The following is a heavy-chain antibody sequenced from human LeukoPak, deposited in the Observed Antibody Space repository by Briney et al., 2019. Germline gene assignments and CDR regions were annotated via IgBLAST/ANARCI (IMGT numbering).Heavy chain of an antibody. CDR1: GFTFSSYE. J-gene: IGHJ6*03. CDR2: ISTSGSTI. CDR3: ARREYYSYYMDV. V-gene: IGHV3-48*03. Sequence: GGSLRLSCAASGFTFSSYEMNWVRQAPGKGLEWVSYISTSGSTIYYADSVKGRFTISRDNAKNSLYLQMNSLRAEDTAVYYCARREYYSYYMDVWGKGTTVTISS.